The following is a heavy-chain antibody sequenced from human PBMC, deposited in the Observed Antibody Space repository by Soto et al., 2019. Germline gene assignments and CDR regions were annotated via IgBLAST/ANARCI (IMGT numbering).Heavy chain of an antibody. J-gene: IGHJ4*02. Sequence: RSLRLSCAASGFTVSSKYMSWVRQAPGKGLEWVSVIYSGGSTYYADSVKGRFTISRDNSKNTLYLQMNSLRAEDTAVYYCARDSRGLFGSGSYYSVYWGQGTLVSVSS. D-gene: IGHD3-10*01. CDR1: GFTVSSKY. V-gene: IGHV3-53*01. CDR2: IYSGGST. CDR3: ARDSRGLFGSGSYYSVY.